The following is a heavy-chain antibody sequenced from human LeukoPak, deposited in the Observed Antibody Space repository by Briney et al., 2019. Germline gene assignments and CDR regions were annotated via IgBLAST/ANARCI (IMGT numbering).Heavy chain of an antibody. Sequence: SESLSLTCTVSVGSISSGCYYWSWIRQRPGKGLKWIGYIYYSGSTYYNPSLKSRVTISVDTSKNQFSLKLSSVTAADTAVYYCARGFICSSTSCLFDYWGQGTLVTVSS. CDR1: VGSISSGCYY. J-gene: IGHJ4*02. CDR2: IYYSGST. CDR3: ARGFICSSTSCLFDY. D-gene: IGHD2-2*01. V-gene: IGHV4-31*03.